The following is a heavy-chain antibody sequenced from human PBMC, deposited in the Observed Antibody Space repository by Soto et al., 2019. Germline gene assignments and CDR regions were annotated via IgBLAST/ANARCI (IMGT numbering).Heavy chain of an antibody. D-gene: IGHD3-16*02. Sequence: ASVKVSCKASGGTFSSYAMSWVRQAPGQGLEWMGGIIPVYGTANYAQKFQGRVTMTEDTSTDTAYMELSSLRSEDTAVYYCATVFKSVSWYFDLWGRGTLVTVSS. J-gene: IGHJ2*01. CDR1: GGTFSSYA. CDR2: IIPVYGTA. V-gene: IGHV1-69*06. CDR3: ATVFKSVSWYFDL.